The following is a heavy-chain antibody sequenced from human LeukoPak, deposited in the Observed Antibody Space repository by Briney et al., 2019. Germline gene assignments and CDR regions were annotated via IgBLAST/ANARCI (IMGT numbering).Heavy chain of an antibody. CDR2: ISYDGSNK. Sequence: GRSLRLSCAASGFTFSSYAMHWVRQAPGKGLEGVAVISYDGSNKYYADSVKGRFTISRDNSKNTLYLQMNRLRAEGTAVYYCAREAVAGNFDYWGQGTLVTVSS. CDR1: GFTFSSYA. J-gene: IGHJ4*02. V-gene: IGHV3-30*04. D-gene: IGHD6-19*01. CDR3: AREAVAGNFDY.